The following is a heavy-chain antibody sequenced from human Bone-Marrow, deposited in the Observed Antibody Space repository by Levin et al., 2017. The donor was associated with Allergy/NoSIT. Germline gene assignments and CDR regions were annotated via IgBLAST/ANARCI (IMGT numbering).Heavy chain of an antibody. CDR1: GFSLSTNGVG. CDR2: IHSNGDK. J-gene: IGHJ4*01. Sequence: GSGPTLVKPTQTLTLTCTFSGFSLSTNGVGVGWIRQPPGRALEWLALIHSNGDKGYSPSLQSRLTIAKDTSKDQVVLTMTNVDPVDTATYYCAYRRPAGRPVYFEYWGHGTLVTVSS. V-gene: IGHV2-5*01. D-gene: IGHD6-6*01. CDR3: AYRRPAGRPVYFEY.